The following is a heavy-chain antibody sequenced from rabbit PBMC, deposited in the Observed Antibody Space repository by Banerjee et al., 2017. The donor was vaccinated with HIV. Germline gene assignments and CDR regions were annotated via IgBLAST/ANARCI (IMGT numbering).Heavy chain of an antibody. D-gene: IGHD1-1*01. CDR3: ARDLTDAIGWNFNL. J-gene: IGHJ4*01. CDR1: GFSFSRSYD. V-gene: IGHV1S45*01. CDR2: IYTGNAKS. Sequence: QERLVESGGGLVKPEGSLTLTCTASGFSFSRSYDMCWVRQAPGKGLEWIACIYTGNAKSYYAGWARGRFTISRTSSTTVTLRMTSLTVADTATYFCARDLTDAIGWNFNLWGQGTLVTVS.